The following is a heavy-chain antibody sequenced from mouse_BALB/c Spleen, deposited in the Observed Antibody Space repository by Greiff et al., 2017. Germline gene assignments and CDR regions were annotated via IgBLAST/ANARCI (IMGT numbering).Heavy chain of an antibody. CDR1: GFSLTSYG. CDR2: IWAGGST. V-gene: IGHV2-9*02. D-gene: IGHD4-1*01. CDR3: ARDRRLTGTGLDY. Sequence: VQLQESGPGLVAPSQSLSITCTVSGFSLTSYGVHWVRQPPGKGLEWLGVIWAGGSTNYNSALMSRVSISKDNSKSQVFLKMDRLQTDDTAIYYCARDRRLTGTGLDYWGQGTTLTVSS. J-gene: IGHJ2*01.